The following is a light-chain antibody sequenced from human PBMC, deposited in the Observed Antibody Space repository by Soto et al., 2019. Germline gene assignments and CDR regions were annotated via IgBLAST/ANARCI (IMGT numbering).Light chain of an antibody. V-gene: IGKV1-5*01. CDR2: DAS. CDR1: QPVNTF. CDR3: QQYKNYSYS. Sequence: IQMTQSPSTVSASVGDSVTISCRASQPVNTFLAWYQQKPGGAPKVVIFDASNLGSGAPSRFSGSGFGTEFTLSITSLKPDDFATYYCQQYKNYSYSFGQGTKLEIK. J-gene: IGKJ2*03.